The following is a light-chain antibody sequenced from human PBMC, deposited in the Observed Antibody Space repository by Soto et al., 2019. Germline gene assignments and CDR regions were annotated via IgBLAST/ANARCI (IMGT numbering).Light chain of an antibody. CDR1: QSVLYSSSNKNY. V-gene: IGKV4-1*01. CDR2: WAS. J-gene: IGKJ1*01. CDR3: QQYCSSPWT. Sequence: DIVMTQSPDSLAVSLGERATINCRSSQSVLYSSSNKNYLAWYQQKPGQPPKLLIYWASTRESGVPARFSGSGSGPDFTLTISSLQAEDVAVYYCQQYCSSPWTFGQGTKVEIK.